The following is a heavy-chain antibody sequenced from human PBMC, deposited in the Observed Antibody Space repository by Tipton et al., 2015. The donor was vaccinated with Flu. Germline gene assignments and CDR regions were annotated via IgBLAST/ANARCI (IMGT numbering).Heavy chain of an antibody. D-gene: IGHD3-10*01. CDR1: GFTFSDYA. J-gene: IGHJ5*02. Sequence: SLRLSCAASGFTFSDYAMSWVRQAPGKGLEWVSTISGSGGSIYYADSVKGRFTISRDNSKNTLYLQMSSLRADDTAVYYSAKALLTTMLRGPFDPWGRGTLVTVSS. CDR3: AKALLTTMLRGPFDP. CDR2: ISGSGGSI. V-gene: IGHV3-23*01.